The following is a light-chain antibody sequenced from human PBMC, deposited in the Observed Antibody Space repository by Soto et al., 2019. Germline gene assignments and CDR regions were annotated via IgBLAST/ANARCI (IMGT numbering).Light chain of an antibody. CDR1: SSDVGGYNY. J-gene: IGLJ1*01. Sequence: QSVLTPPRSVSGTPGQSVTISRTGTSSDVGGYNYVSWYQQHQGKAPKLMIYDVSKRPSGVPDRFSGSKSGNTASLTISGLQAEDEAEYYCCSSAGSYTFDVEVSGSGTKVTVL. CDR2: DVS. V-gene: IGLV2-11*01. CDR3: CSSAGSYTFDVEV.